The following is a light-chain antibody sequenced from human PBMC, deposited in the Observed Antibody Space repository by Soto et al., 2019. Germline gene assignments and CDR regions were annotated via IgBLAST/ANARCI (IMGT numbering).Light chain of an antibody. V-gene: IGKV3-20*01. CDR1: QSISSSY. Sequence: EIVLTQSPGTLSLSPGERATLSCRASQSISSSYFAWYQQQPGQATRLLISGASNRATGIPDSFSGSGSGTAVTLTISRLQPEDVAVYYCQQYDNSPYTFGQGTKLEIK. CDR3: QQYDNSPYT. J-gene: IGKJ2*01. CDR2: GAS.